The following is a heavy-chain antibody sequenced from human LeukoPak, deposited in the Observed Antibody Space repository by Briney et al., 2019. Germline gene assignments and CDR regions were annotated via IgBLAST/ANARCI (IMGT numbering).Heavy chain of an antibody. CDR3: AKDDFWSGYGEKTNWFDP. CDR1: GGSISSGSYY. V-gene: IGHV3-23*01. Sequence: ETLSLTCTVSGGSISSGSYYWSWIRQPAGKGLEWVSAISGSGGSTYYADSVKGRFTISRDNSKNTLYLQMNSLRAEDTAVYYCAKDDFWSGYGEKTNWFDPWGQGTLVTVSS. D-gene: IGHD3-3*01. J-gene: IGHJ5*02. CDR2: ISGSGGST.